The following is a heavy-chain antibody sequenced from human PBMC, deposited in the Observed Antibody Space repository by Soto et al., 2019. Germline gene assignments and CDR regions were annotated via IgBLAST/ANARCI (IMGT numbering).Heavy chain of an antibody. J-gene: IGHJ4*02. CDR1: GFTFSSYA. Sequence: EVQLLESGGGLVQPGGSLRLSCAASGFTFSSYAMSWVRQAPGKGLELVSAIGVSGDTTYYADSVKGRFTISRDNSKNTLYLQIGSLRAEETAVYYCAKVRRFGELRSLYWGQGTLVTVSS. V-gene: IGHV3-23*01. CDR3: AKVRRFGELRSLY. D-gene: IGHD3-10*01. CDR2: IGVSGDTT.